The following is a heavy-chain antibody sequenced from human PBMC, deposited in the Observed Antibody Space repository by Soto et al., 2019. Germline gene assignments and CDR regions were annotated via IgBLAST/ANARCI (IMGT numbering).Heavy chain of an antibody. CDR3: AREGPAPYYYYGMDV. Sequence: QVQLVQSRGEVKKPGASVKVSCKTSGYSFTTYGISWVRQAPGQGLEWMGWISGYNGNTNYAQNLQDRVTITTDTSTITAYMELRSLRSDDTAVYYCAREGPAPYYYYGMDVWGQGSTVTVSS. J-gene: IGHJ6*02. CDR2: ISGYNGNT. CDR1: GYSFTTYG. V-gene: IGHV1-18*01.